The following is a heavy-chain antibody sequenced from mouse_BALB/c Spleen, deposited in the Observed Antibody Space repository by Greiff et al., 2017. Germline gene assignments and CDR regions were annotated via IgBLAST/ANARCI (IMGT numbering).Heavy chain of an antibody. J-gene: IGHJ4*01. V-gene: IGHV5-6*01. D-gene: IGHD2-4*01. CDR2: ISSGGSYT. CDR1: GFTFSSYG. CDR3: ARHAYDYDDAMDY. Sequence: EVQVVESGGDLVKPGGSLKLSCAASGFTFSSYGMSWVRQTPDKRLEWVATISSGGSYTYYPDSVKGRFTISRDNAKNTLYLQMSSLKSEDTAMYYCARHAYDYDDAMDYWGQGTSVTVSS.